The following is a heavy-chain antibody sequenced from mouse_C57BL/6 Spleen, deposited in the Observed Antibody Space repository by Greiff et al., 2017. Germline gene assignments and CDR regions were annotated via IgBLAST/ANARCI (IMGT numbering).Heavy chain of an antibody. V-gene: IGHV1-64*01. CDR1: GYTLTSYW. CDR2: IHPNSGST. Sequence: VQLQQPGAELVKPGASVKLSCKASGYTLTSYWMHWVKQRPGQGLEWIGMIHPNSGSTNYNEKFKSKATLTVDKSSSTAYMQLSSLTSEDSAVYYCARSYYGNYWYFDVWGTGTTVTVSS. CDR3: ARSYYGNYWYFDV. J-gene: IGHJ1*03. D-gene: IGHD2-1*01.